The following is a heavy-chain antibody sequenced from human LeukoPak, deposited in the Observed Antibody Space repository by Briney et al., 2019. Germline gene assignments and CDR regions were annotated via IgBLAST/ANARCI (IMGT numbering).Heavy chain of an antibody. V-gene: IGHV4-59*01. CDR1: GGSISSYY. CDR3: ARGDFWSGYLHDY. Sequence: PSETLSLTCTVSGGSISSYYWSWIRQPPGKGLEWIGYIYYSGSTNYNPSLKSRVTISVDTSKNQFSLKLSSVTAADTVVYYCARGDFWSGYLHDYWGQGTLVTVSS. D-gene: IGHD3-3*01. J-gene: IGHJ4*02. CDR2: IYYSGST.